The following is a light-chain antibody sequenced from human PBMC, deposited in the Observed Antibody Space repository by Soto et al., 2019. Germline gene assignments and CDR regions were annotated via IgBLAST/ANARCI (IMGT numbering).Light chain of an antibody. V-gene: IGKV1-9*01. Sequence: IQLTQSPSSLSASVGDRVTITCRASQDISSSLAWYQQKPGKAPKLLIYAASILQSGVPSRFSGSGFGTDFTLTISSLQAEDFASYFCQQVRSYPSTFGGGTKVDIK. CDR1: QDISSS. J-gene: IGKJ4*01. CDR2: AAS. CDR3: QQVRSYPST.